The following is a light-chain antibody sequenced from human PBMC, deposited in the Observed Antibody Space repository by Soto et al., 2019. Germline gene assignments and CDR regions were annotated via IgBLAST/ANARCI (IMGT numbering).Light chain of an antibody. V-gene: IGLV2-14*01. CDR2: EVS. CDR1: SSDVGGHNF. CDR3: SSYTATSTPYV. Sequence: QSVLTQPASVSGSPGQSITISCTGTSSDVGGHNFVSWFRQYPGQAPQLLISEVSNRPSGVSHRFSGSKSGNTASLTISGLRPDDEADYFCSSYTATSTPYVFGTGTKVTVL. J-gene: IGLJ1*01.